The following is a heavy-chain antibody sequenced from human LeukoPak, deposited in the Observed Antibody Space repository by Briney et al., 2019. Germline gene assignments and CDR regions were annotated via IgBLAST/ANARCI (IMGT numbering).Heavy chain of an antibody. D-gene: IGHD2-21*02. Sequence: PGGSLRLSCAASGFTFSSYGMHWVRQAPGKGLEWVAVISYDGSNKYYADSVKGRFTISRDNSKNTLYLQMNSLRAEDTAVYYCARDRSPYCGGDCYPGYWGQGTLVTVSS. CDR3: ARDRSPYCGGDCYPGY. J-gene: IGHJ4*02. CDR2: ISYDGSNK. V-gene: IGHV3-30*03. CDR1: GFTFSSYG.